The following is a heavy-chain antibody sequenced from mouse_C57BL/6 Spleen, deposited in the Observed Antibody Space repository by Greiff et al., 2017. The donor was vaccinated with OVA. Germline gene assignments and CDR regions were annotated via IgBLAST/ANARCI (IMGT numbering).Heavy chain of an antibody. J-gene: IGHJ1*03. D-gene: IGHD2-4*01. V-gene: IGHV1-59*01. CDR2: IDPSDSYT. Sequence: QVQLQQPGAELVRPGTSVKLSCKASGYTFTSYWMHWVKQRPGHGLEWIGVIDPSDSYTNYNQKFKGKATLTVDTSSSTAYMQLSSLTSEDSAVYYCARVANYDGGYFDVWGTGTTVTVSS. CDR1: GYTFTSYW. CDR3: ARVANYDGGYFDV.